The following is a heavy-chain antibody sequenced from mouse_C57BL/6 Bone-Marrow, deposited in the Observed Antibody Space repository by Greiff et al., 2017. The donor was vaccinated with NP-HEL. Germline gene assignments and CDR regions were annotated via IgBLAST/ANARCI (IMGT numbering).Heavy chain of an antibody. V-gene: IGHV1-63*01. J-gene: IGHJ2*01. D-gene: IGHD1-2*01. CDR3: ARSGTTADFDY. CDR2: IYPGGGYT. Sequence: QVQLKESGAELVRPGTSVKMSCKASGYTFTNYWIGWAKQRPGHGLEWIGDIYPGGGYTNYNEKFKGKATLTADKSSSTAYMQFSSLTSEDSAIYYCARSGTTADFDYWGQGTTLTVSS. CDR1: GYTFTNYW.